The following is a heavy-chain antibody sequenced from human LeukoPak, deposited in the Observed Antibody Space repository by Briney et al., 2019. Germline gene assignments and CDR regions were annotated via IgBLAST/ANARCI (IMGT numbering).Heavy chain of an antibody. J-gene: IGHJ4*02. CDR1: GYTFTRYY. CDR3: ARRGSGSYVLDY. D-gene: IGHD3-10*01. CDR2: INPSDGVI. V-gene: IGHV1-46*01. Sequence: ASLKLSCKASGYTFTRYYMHWVRQTPEQGLEWMGIINPSDGVIDYAQKFQDRVTMTRDTSTSTVYMELSSLRSEDTAVYYCARRGSGSYVLDYWGQGTLVTVSS.